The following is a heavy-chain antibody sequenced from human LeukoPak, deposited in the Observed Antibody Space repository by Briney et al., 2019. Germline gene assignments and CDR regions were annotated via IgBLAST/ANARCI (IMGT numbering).Heavy chain of an antibody. D-gene: IGHD4-23*01. CDR1: GGTFSSYA. Sequence: SVKVSXKASGGTFSSYAISWVRQAPGQGLEWMGRIIPIFGTANYAQKFQGRVTITTDESTSTAYMELSSLRSEDTAVYYCASGGNPYYFDYWGQGTLVTVSS. J-gene: IGHJ4*02. V-gene: IGHV1-69*05. CDR2: IIPIFGTA. CDR3: ASGGNPYYFDY.